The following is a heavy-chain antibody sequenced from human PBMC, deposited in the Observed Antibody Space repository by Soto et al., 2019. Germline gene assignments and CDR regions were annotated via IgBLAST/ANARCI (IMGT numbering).Heavy chain of an antibody. J-gene: IGHJ4*02. D-gene: IGHD3-10*01. CDR2: ISSSSSTI. V-gene: IGHV3-48*01. CDR3: ARRLEWVYGSGSYNTPYYFDY. Sequence: GGSLRLSCAASGFTFSSYSMNWVRQAPGKGLEWVSYISSSSSTIYYADSVKGRFTISRDNAKNSLYLQMNSLRAEDTAVYYCARRLEWVYGSGSYNTPYYFDYWGQGTLVTVSS. CDR1: GFTFSSYS.